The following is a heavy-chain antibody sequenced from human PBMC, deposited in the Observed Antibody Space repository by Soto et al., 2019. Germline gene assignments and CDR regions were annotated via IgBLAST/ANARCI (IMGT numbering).Heavy chain of an antibody. D-gene: IGHD6-13*01. V-gene: IGHV3-15*07. CDR2: IKSKTDGGTT. Sequence: GGSLRLSCAASGFTFSNAWMNWVRQAPGKGLEWVGRIKSKTDGGTTDYAAPVKGRFTISRDDSKNTLYLQMNSLKTEDTAVYYCTTDPGYSSSWYHDYWGQGTLVTVSS. CDR3: TTDPGYSSSWYHDY. CDR1: GFTFSNAW. J-gene: IGHJ4*02.